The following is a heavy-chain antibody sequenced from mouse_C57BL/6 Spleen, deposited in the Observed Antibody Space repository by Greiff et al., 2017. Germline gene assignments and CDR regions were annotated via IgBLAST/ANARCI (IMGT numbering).Heavy chain of an antibody. J-gene: IGHJ1*03. CDR2: ISYDGSN. V-gene: IGHV3-6*01. CDR3: ARDKTGTSYWYFDV. CDR1: GYSITSGYY. D-gene: IGHD4-1*01. Sequence: EVQVVESGPGLVKPSQSLSLTCSVTGYSITSGYYWNWIRQFPGNKLEWMGYISYDGSNNYNPSLKNRISITRDTSKNQFFLKLNSVTTEDTATYYCARDKTGTSYWYFDVWGTGTTVTVSS.